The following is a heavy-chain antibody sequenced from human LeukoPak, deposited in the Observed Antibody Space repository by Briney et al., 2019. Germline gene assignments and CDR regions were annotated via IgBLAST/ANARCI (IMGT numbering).Heavy chain of an antibody. D-gene: IGHD2-2*01. CDR1: GFTFSNAW. V-gene: IGHV3-15*01. CDR3: TTGFCSSTSCSY. Sequence: GGSLRFSCAVSGFTFSNAWMSWVRQAPGKGLEWVGRIKSKTDGGTTDYAAPVKGRFTISRDDSKNTLYLQMNSLKTEDTAVYYCTTGFCSSTSCSYWGQGTLVTVSS. CDR2: IKSKTDGGTT. J-gene: IGHJ4*02.